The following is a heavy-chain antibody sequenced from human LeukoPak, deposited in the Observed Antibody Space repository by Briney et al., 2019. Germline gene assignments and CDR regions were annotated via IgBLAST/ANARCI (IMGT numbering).Heavy chain of an antibody. J-gene: IGHJ6*03. Sequence: ASVKVSCKASGYTFTSYYMHWVRQAPGQGLKWMGIINPSGGSTSYAQKFQGRVTMTRDTSTSTVYMELSSLRSEDTAVYYCARGGGTVRHYYYYMDVWGKGATVTVSS. V-gene: IGHV1-46*03. CDR1: GYTFTSYY. D-gene: IGHD4-11*01. CDR3: ARGGGTVRHYYYYMDV. CDR2: INPSGGST.